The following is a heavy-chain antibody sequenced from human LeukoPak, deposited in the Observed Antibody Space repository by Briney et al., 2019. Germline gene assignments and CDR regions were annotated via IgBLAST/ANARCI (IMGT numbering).Heavy chain of an antibody. J-gene: IGHJ4*02. CDR1: GFTFSSHE. D-gene: IGHD6-19*01. CDR3: ARGGSLGY. Sequence: PGGSLRLSCAASGFTFSSHEMNWVRPAPGKGQEWVSKMSSSGSALYYADSVKGRFTISRDIAKSSLYLQMNSLRVEDTAIYYCARGGSLGYWGQGTLVTVSS. CDR2: MSSSGSAL. V-gene: IGHV3-48*03.